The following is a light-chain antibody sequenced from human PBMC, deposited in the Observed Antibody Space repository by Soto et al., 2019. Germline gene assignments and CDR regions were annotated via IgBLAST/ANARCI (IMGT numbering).Light chain of an antibody. CDR3: ISYRGSDTAYG. J-gene: IGLJ1*01. CDR2: EVR. Sequence: QSALTQPASVSGSPGQSITISCTGTSSDIGSYNYVAWYQQFPGKTPKLIIYEVRNRPSGVSFRFSGSKSGNTASLTISGLQAEDEADYYGISYRGSDTAYGVGTGTKLTGL. CDR1: SSDIGSYNY. V-gene: IGLV2-14*01.